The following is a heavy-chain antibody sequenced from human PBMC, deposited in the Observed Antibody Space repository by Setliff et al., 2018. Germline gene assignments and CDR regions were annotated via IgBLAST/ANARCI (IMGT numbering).Heavy chain of an antibody. CDR2: INPHASEK. Sequence: GGSLRLSCGASGFTYNNCWVSWVRQAPGKGLEWLASINPHASEKYYVGSVKGRFTISRDNGKNSLFLQMNSLTVEDTAMYYCAREGSASSGGVWAGDVWGQGALVTVSS. CDR1: GFTYNNCW. J-gene: IGHJ4*02. V-gene: IGHV3-7*01. CDR3: AREGSASSGGVWAGDV. D-gene: IGHD2-21*01.